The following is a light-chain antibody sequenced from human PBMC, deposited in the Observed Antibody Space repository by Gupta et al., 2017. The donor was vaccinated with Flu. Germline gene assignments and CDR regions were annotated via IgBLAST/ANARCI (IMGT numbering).Light chain of an antibody. J-gene: IGLJ2*01. V-gene: IGLV3-25*02. CDR2: KDS. Sequence: SYELKQPPSLSWSPGQPSRITCSGDALPKQYAYWYQQKPGQAPGLVIYKDSERPSGIPERFSGSSSGTTVTLTISGVQAEDEADYYCQSADSSGTYVVFGGGTKLTVL. CDR3: QSADSSGTYVV. CDR1: ALPKQY.